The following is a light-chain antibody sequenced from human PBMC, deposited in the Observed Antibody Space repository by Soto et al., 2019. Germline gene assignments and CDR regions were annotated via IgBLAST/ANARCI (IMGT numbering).Light chain of an antibody. CDR1: SSDVGKYDY. Sequence: QSVLTQPPSASGSPGQSVTISCTGTSSDVGKYDYVSWFQHHPGKAPKLIIYEVSKRPSGVPDRFSGSKSGNTASLTISGLQAKDEADYYCSSYTTISTVWVVGFGTKVTVL. V-gene: IGLV2-8*01. CDR2: EVS. J-gene: IGLJ1*01. CDR3: SSYTTISTVWV.